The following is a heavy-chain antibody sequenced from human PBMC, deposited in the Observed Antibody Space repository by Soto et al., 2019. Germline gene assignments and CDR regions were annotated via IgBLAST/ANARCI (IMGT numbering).Heavy chain of an antibody. CDR3: ARAQSARTGTTVRMLYYYYYGRDV. V-gene: IGHV6-1*01. CDR1: GDSVSSNSAA. CDR2: TYYRSKWYN. Sequence: SQTLSLTCAISGDSVSSNSAAWNWIRQSPSRGLEWLGRTYYRSKWYNDYAVSVKSRITINPDTSKNQCSLQLNAVTPEDTAVYYCARAQSARTGTTVRMLYYYYYGRDVWGQGTTVTVSS. D-gene: IGHD1-7*01. J-gene: IGHJ6*02.